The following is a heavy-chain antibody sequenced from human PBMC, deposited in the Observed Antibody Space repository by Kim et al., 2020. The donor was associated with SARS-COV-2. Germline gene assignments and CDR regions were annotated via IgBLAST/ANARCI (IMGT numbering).Heavy chain of an antibody. V-gene: IGHV3-33*01. J-gene: IGHJ4*02. Sequence: NKDYADSVKGRFTISRDNSKNTLYLQMNSLRAEDTAVYYCVREQLVTLDYWGQGTLVTVSS. CDR2: NK. CDR3: VREQLVTLDY. D-gene: IGHD6-6*01.